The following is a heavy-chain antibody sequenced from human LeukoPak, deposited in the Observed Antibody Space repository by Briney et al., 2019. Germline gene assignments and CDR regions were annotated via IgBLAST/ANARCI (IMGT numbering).Heavy chain of an antibody. V-gene: IGHV3-23*01. CDR2: ISGSGGST. J-gene: IGHJ4*02. CDR3: ARRPGLERYYFDY. D-gene: IGHD1-1*01. CDR1: GFTFSSYA. Sequence: GGSLRLSCAASGFTFSSYAMSWVRQAPGKGLQWVSTISGSGGSTYYADSVKGRFTISRDNSKTTLYLQMNRLRAEDTAVYYCARRPGLERYYFDYWGQGTLVTLSS.